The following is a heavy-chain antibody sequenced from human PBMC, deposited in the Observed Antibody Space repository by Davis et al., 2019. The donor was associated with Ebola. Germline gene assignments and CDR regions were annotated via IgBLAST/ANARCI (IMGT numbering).Heavy chain of an antibody. CDR3: AKEGGPYSSGWYVAY. Sequence: GGSLRLSCAASGFTFSSYSMNWVRQAPGKGLEWVSYISSSSSTIYYADSLKGRFTITRDNSKNTLYLQMNSLRAEDTAVYYCAKEGGPYSSGWYVAYWGQGTLVTVSS. CDR2: ISSSSSTI. J-gene: IGHJ4*02. D-gene: IGHD6-19*01. CDR1: GFTFSSYS. V-gene: IGHV3-48*01.